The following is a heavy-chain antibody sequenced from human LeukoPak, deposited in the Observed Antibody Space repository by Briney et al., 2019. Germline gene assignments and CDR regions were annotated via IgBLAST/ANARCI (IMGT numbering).Heavy chain of an antibody. D-gene: IGHD6-19*01. CDR2: ISGSGGST. CDR3: ARESSGWYRFDP. V-gene: IGHV3-23*01. Sequence: GGSLRLSCAASGFTFSSYAMSWVRQAPGKGLEWVSAISGSGGSTYYADSVKGRFTISRDNAKNTLYLQMNSLRAEDTAVYYCARESSGWYRFDPWGQGTLVTVSS. CDR1: GFTFSSYA. J-gene: IGHJ5*02.